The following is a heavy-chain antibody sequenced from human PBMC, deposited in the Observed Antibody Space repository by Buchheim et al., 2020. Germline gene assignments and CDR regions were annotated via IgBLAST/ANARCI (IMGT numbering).Heavy chain of an antibody. Sequence: QVQLVESGGGVVQPGRSLRLSCAASGFTFRSYGMHWVRQAPGKGLEWVAVISYDGSDKYYADSVKGRFTISRDNSKNTMYFQMNSLRAEDTAVYYCAKARDGYKDYFDCWGQGTL. D-gene: IGHD5-24*01. CDR2: ISYDGSDK. CDR3: AKARDGYKDYFDC. J-gene: IGHJ4*02. V-gene: IGHV3-30*18. CDR1: GFTFRSYG.